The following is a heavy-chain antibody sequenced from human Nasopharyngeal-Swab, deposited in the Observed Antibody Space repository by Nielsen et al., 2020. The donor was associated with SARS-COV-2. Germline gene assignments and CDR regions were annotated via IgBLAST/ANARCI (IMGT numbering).Heavy chain of an antibody. CDR1: GFTFSSYA. D-gene: IGHD2-2*02. Sequence: GESLKISCAASGFTFSSYAMSWVRQAPGKGLESVSAIHGSGGSTYYAESVKGRFTISRDNSKNTLYLQMNSLRAEDTAVYYCAKLDCSSTSCYTGGKTTYYYYGMDVWGQGTTVTVSS. J-gene: IGHJ6*02. CDR2: IHGSGGST. V-gene: IGHV3-23*01. CDR3: AKLDCSSTSCYTGGKTTYYYYGMDV.